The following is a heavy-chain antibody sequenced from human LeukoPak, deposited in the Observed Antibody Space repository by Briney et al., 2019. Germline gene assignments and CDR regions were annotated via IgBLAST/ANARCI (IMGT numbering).Heavy chain of an antibody. CDR3: AREISTIFGVDYMDV. J-gene: IGHJ6*03. Sequence: VASVKVSCKASGYTFTGYYMHWVRQATGQGLEWMGWMNPNSGNTGYAQKFQGRVTITRNTSISTAYMELSSLRSEDTAVYYCAREISTIFGVDYMDVWGKGTTVTVSS. V-gene: IGHV1-8*03. D-gene: IGHD3-3*01. CDR2: MNPNSGNT. CDR1: GYTFTGYY.